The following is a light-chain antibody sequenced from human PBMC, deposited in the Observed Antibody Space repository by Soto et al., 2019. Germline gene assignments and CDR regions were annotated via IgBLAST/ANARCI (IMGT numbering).Light chain of an antibody. CDR3: QQDDDLPPT. V-gene: IGKV1-33*01. Sequence: DIHMTQSPSSLSASVGDTVTITCQASQAISHHLNWYQHKPGKAPTLLIYDAYNLETRVPSRFSGRVSGTDFTFTISSLQPDDIATYFCQQDDDLPPTFGPGTKVD. J-gene: IGKJ3*01. CDR2: DAY. CDR1: QAISHH.